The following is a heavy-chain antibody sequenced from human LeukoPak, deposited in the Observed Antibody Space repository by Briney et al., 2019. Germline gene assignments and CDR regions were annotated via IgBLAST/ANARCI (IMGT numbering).Heavy chain of an antibody. Sequence: ASVKVSCKASGYTFTSYGISWVRQAPGQGLEWMGWISAYNGNTNYAQKLQGRVTMTTDTSTSTAYMELRSLRSDDTAVYYCARMGGVIWFGESERGFDYWGQGTLVTVSS. V-gene: IGHV1-18*01. CDR2: ISAYNGNT. CDR3: ARMGGVIWFGESERGFDY. CDR1: GYTFTSYG. J-gene: IGHJ4*02. D-gene: IGHD3-10*01.